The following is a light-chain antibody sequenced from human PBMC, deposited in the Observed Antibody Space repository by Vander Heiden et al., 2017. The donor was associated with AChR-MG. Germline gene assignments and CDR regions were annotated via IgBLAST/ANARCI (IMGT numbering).Light chain of an antibody. CDR1: QGISSF. CDR3: QQYYSYPRT. V-gene: IGKV1-8*01. J-gene: IGKJ1*01. CDR2: AAS. Sequence: AIRITQSPSSLPASTGDRVTIPCRASQGISSFLAWYQQKPGKAPKRLIYAASTLESGVPSRFSGSGSGTDFTLTISCLQSEDFATFYCQQYYSYPRTFGQGTKVEIK.